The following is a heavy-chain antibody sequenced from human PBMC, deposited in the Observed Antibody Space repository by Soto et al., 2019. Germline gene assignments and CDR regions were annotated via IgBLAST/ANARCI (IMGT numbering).Heavy chain of an antibody. Sequence: QLQLQESGPGLVKPSETLSLTCTVSGGSISSSSYYWGWIRQPPGKGLEWIGSIYYSGSTYYNPSLKSRVTISVDTSKNQFPLKLSSVTAEDPAVYYCARNSSGWYGNYWGQGPLVTVSS. CDR1: GGSISSSSYY. CDR2: IYYSGST. CDR3: ARNSSGWYGNY. D-gene: IGHD6-19*01. V-gene: IGHV4-39*01. J-gene: IGHJ4*02.